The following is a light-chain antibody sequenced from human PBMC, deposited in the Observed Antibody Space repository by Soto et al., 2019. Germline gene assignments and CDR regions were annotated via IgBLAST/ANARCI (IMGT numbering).Light chain of an antibody. CDR1: QSISSW. V-gene: IGKV1-5*01. CDR3: QQYSSYYT. CDR2: DAS. Sequence: DIQMTQSPSTLSASVGDRVTITCRASQSISSWFAWYQQKPGKAPELLIYDASSLENGVPSRFSGSGSGTEFTLTISSLQPDDFATYYCQQYSSYYTFGQGTKLEIK. J-gene: IGKJ2*01.